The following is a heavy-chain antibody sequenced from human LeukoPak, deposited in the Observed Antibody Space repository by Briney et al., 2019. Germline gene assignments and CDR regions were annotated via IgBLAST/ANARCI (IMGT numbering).Heavy chain of an antibody. CDR3: ARDFVAAAWGADYFDY. CDR1: GRPISSYY. J-gene: IGHJ4*02. CDR2: IYTSGST. D-gene: IGHD6-13*01. Sequence: SETLSLTCTVSGRPISSYYWSWIRQPAGKGLEWIGRIYTSGSTNYNPSLKSRVTMSVDTSKTQFSLKLSSVTAADTAVYYCARDFVAAAWGADYFDYWGQGTLVTVSS. V-gene: IGHV4-4*07.